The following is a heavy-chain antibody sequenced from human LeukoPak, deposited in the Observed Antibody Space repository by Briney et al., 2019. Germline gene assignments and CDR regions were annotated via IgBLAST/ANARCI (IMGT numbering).Heavy chain of an antibody. V-gene: IGHV1-46*01. CDR2: INPSGGST. Sequence: ASVKVSCKASGYTFTSYYMHWVRQAPGQGLEWMGIINPSGGSTSYAQKFQGRVTITADESTSTAYMELSSLRSEDTAVYYCARRSGVSYGDYSWDYFDYWGQGTLVTVSS. CDR1: GYTFTSYY. CDR3: ARRSGVSYGDYSWDYFDY. D-gene: IGHD4-17*01. J-gene: IGHJ4*02.